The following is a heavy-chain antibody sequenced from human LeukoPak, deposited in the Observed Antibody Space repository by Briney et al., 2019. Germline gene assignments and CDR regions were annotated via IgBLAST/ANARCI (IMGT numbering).Heavy chain of an antibody. J-gene: IGHJ4*02. D-gene: IGHD3-16*02. CDR1: GFTFDDYS. CDR2: ISWDGGST. CDR3: ARGSGRYHYFDF. Sequence: GGSLRLSCAASGFTFDDYSMHWVRQGPGKGLEWVSLISWDGGSTYYADSVKGRFTISRDNSKNSLYLQMNSLRTEDTAWYCCARGSGRYHYFDFWGQGTLVTVSS. V-gene: IGHV3-43*01.